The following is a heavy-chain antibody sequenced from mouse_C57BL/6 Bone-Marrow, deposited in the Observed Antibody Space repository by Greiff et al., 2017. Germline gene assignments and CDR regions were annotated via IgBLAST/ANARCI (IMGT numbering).Heavy chain of an antibody. CDR2: IYPGSGST. CDR1: GYTFTSYW. Sequence: QVQLQQPGAELVKPGASVKMSCKASGYTFTSYWITWVKQRPGQGLEWIGDIYPGSGSTNYNEKFKSKATLTVDTSSSTSYMQLSSLTSEDSAVYYCAMVSYYSNYVAWFAYWGQVTLVTVSA. J-gene: IGHJ3*01. CDR3: AMVSYYSNYVAWFAY. V-gene: IGHV1-55*01. D-gene: IGHD2-5*01.